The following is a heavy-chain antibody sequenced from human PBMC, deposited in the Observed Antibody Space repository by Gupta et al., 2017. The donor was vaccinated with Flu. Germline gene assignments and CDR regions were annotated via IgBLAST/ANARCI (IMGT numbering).Heavy chain of an antibody. CDR2: VHSSGNT. J-gene: IGHJ4*02. V-gene: IGHV4-31*02. CDR3: ARRGTYYFDF. Sequence: GSINVFSFFWAWIRQVPGKGLEWIGYVHSSGNTYYNPSLRSRLMMSIDTAKNEFSLEMTSLTAADTAMYYCARRGTYYFDFWGQGALVTVSS. D-gene: IGHD1-7*01. CDR1: GSINVFSFF.